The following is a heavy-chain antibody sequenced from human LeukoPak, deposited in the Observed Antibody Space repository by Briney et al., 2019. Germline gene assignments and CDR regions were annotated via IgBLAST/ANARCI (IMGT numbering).Heavy chain of an antibody. CDR2: IYYSGST. D-gene: IGHD3-22*01. V-gene: IGHV4-39*07. J-gene: IGHJ4*02. CDR3: ARGYYDSSGYYYFDY. Sequence: SETLSLTCTVSGGSISSSSYYWGWIRQPPGKGLEWIGSIYYSGSTYYNPSLKSRVTISVDTSKNQFSLKLSSVTAADTAVYYCARGYYDSSGYYYFDYWGQGTLVTVSS. CDR1: GGSISSSSYY.